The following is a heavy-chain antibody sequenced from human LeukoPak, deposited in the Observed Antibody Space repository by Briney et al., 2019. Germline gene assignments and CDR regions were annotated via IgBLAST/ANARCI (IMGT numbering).Heavy chain of an antibody. V-gene: IGHV3-74*01. CDR3: ARGGNYPFDY. Sequence: PGGSLRLSCAASGFTVSTNFMSWVRQAPGEGLVWVSRINSDGSSTSYADSVKGRFAISRDNAKNTLYLQMNSLRAEDTAVYYCARGGNYPFDYWGQGTLVTVSS. J-gene: IGHJ4*02. CDR1: GFTVSTNF. D-gene: IGHD1-7*01. CDR2: INSDGSST.